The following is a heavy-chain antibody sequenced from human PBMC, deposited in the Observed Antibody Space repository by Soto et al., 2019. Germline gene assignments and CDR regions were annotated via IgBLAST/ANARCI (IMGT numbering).Heavy chain of an antibody. J-gene: IGHJ3*02. CDR2: ISYDGSNK. CDR3: AKSYDSSGNDAFDI. CDR1: GFMFSSYG. Sequence: QVQLVESGGGVVQPGRSLRLSCAASGFMFSSYGMHWVRQAPGKGLEWVAVISYDGSNKYHADSVKGRFTISRDNSKNTLYLQMNSLKAEDTAMYDCAKSYDSSGNDAFDIWGQGTMVTVSS. V-gene: IGHV3-30*18. D-gene: IGHD3-22*01.